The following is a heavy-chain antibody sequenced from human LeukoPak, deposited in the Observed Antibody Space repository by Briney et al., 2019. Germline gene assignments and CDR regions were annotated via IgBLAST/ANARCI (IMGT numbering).Heavy chain of an antibody. J-gene: IGHJ4*02. Sequence: PGGSLRLSCAASGFTFSSYAMHWVRQAPGKGLEYVSAISSNGGSTYYANSVKGRFTISRDNSKNTLYLQMGSLRAEDMAVYYCARGVGASEGVDYWGQGTLVTVSS. CDR1: GFTFSSYA. V-gene: IGHV3-64*01. CDR2: ISSNGGST. CDR3: ARGVGASEGVDY. D-gene: IGHD1-26*01.